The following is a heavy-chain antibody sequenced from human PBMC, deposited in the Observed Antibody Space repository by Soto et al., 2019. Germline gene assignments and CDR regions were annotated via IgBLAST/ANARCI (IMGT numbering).Heavy chain of an antibody. V-gene: IGHV1-69*04. CDR2: IIPILGIA. CDR1: GGTFSSYT. J-gene: IGHJ4*02. D-gene: IGHD6-6*01. CDR3: AREGVAARQFDY. Sequence: SVTVSCKDSGGTFSSYTISWVRQAPGQGLEWMGRIIPILGIANYAQKFQGRVTITADKSTSTAYMELSSLRSEDTAVYYCAREGVAARQFDYWGQGTLVTVSS.